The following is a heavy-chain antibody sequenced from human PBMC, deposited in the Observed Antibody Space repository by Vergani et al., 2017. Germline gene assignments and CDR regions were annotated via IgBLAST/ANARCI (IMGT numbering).Heavy chain of an antibody. CDR2: ISAYNGNT. D-gene: IGHD6-13*01. CDR3: ARLEGDLGLLVRFDP. Sequence: QVQLVQSGAEVKKPGASVKVSCKASGYTFTSYGISWVRQAPGQGLEWMGWISAYNGNTNYAQKLQGRVTMTTDTSTSTAYMGLRSLGSDDTAVYYCARLEGDLGLLVRFDPWGQGTLVTVSS. V-gene: IGHV1-18*01. CDR1: GYTFTSYG. J-gene: IGHJ5*02.